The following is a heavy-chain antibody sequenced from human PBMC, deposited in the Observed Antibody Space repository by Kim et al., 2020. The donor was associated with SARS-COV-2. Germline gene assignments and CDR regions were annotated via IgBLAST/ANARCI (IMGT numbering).Heavy chain of an antibody. V-gene: IGHV3-9*01. Sequence: DSVKGRFTSSRDNAKNSLYLQMNSLRAEDTALYYCAKSLFGGNWDDAFDIWGQGTMVTVSS. CDR3: AKSLFGGNWDDAFDI. J-gene: IGHJ3*02. D-gene: IGHD2-15*01.